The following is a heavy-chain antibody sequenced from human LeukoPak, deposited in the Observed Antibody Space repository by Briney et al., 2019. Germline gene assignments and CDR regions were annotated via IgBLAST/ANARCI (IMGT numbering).Heavy chain of an antibody. V-gene: IGHV4-34*01. CDR1: GGSFSGYY. CDR2: INHRGST. CDR3: ARVGPGPYYYYMDV. J-gene: IGHJ6*03. Sequence: SETLSLTCAVYGGSFSGYYWSWIRQPPGKGLEWIGEINHRGSTNYNPSLKSRVTISVDTSKNQFSLKLSSVTAADTAVYYCARVGPGPYYYYMDVWGKGTTVTVSS.